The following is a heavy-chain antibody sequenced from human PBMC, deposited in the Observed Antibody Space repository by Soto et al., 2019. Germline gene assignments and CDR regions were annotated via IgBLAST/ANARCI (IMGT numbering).Heavy chain of an antibody. V-gene: IGHV1-69*02. CDR1: GGTFSSYT. CDR3: ARDCSGGSCFSLDYYYYYMDV. J-gene: IGHJ6*03. Sequence: ASVKVSCKASGGTFSSYTISWVRQAPGHGLEWMGRIIPILGIANYAQKFQGRVTITADKSTSTAYMELSSLRSEDTAVYYCARDCSGGSCFSLDYYYYYMDVWGKGTTVTVSS. D-gene: IGHD2-15*01. CDR2: IIPILGIA.